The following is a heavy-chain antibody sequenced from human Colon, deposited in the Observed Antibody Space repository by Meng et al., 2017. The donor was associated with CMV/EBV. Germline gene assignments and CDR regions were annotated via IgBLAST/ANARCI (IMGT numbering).Heavy chain of an antibody. J-gene: IGHJ4*02. V-gene: IGHV3-48*04. D-gene: IGHD3-3*01. CDR2: ISSSGSTT. Sequence: GESLKISCAASGFTFTTFWMTWVRQAPGQGLEWISYISSSGSTTYYADSVKGRFTISRDNAENALYPQMNSLRPEDTAVYYCAREAYDSWRYFDHWGQGTLVTVSS. CDR3: AREAYDSWRYFDH. CDR1: GFTFTTFW.